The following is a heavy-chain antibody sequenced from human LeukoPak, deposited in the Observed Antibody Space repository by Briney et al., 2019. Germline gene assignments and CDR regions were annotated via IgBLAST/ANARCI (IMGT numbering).Heavy chain of an antibody. CDR1: GGSISSYY. V-gene: IGHV4-59*08. CDR3: ARHLGYQLLYRSFDY. J-gene: IGHJ4*02. CDR2: IYYSGST. Sequence: PSETLSLTCTVSGGSISSYYWSWIRRPPGKGLEWIGYIYYSGSTNYNPSLKSRVTISVDTSKNQFSLKLSSVTAADTAVYYCARHLGYQLLYRSFDYWGQGTLVTVSS. D-gene: IGHD2-2*02.